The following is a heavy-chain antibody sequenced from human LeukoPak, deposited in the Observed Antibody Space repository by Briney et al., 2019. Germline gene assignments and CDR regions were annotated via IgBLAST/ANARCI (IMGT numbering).Heavy chain of an antibody. CDR2: IYTSGST. V-gene: IGHV4-4*07. J-gene: IGHJ4*02. CDR1: GGSISIYY. CDR3: ARANSVTKFDY. Sequence: KPSETLSLTCTVSGGSISIYYWRWIRQPPGKGLEWVGRIYTSGSTNYNPSLKSRVTMSVDTSKNQFSLRLSSVTAADTAVYYCARANSVTKFDYWGQGTLVTVSS. D-gene: IGHD4-17*01.